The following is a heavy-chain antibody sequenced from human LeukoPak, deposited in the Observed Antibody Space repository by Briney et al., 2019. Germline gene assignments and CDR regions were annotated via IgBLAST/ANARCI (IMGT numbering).Heavy chain of an antibody. Sequence: GGSLRLSCAASGFTFSNAWMTWVRQAPGKGLEWVGRIKSKRDGGTIDYAAPVKGRFTISRDDSKDTLYLQMTNLKSEDAAVYYCTTVGRAWNIDYWGQGTLVTLSS. D-gene: IGHD1/OR15-1a*01. J-gene: IGHJ4*02. V-gene: IGHV3-15*01. CDR2: IKSKRDGGTI. CDR1: GFTFSNAW. CDR3: TTVGRAWNIDY.